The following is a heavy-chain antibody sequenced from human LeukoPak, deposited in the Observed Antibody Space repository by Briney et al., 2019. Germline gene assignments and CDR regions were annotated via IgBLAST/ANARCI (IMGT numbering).Heavy chain of an antibody. CDR2: ISGSGGST. J-gene: IGHJ1*01. V-gene: IGHV3-23*01. D-gene: IGHD3-3*01. CDR1: GFTFSSDA. CDR3: AKVFPDHYDAYFQH. Sequence: GGSLRLSCAASGFTFSSDAMSCVRRAPGEGLEGGSAISGSGGSTYYADSVKGRFTISRDNSKNTLYLQMNSLRAEDTAVYYCAKVFPDHYDAYFQHWGQGTLVTVSS.